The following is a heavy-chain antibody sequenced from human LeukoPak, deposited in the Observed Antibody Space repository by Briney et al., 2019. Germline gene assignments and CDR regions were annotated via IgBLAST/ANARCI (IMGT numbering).Heavy chain of an antibody. CDR1: GFTFSSYA. V-gene: IGHV3-30*04. CDR3: ARGPGSGWYWGNWFDP. D-gene: IGHD6-19*01. Sequence: PGGSLRLSCAASGFTFSSYAMHWVRQAPGKGLEWVAVISYDGSNKYYADSVKGRFTISRDNSKNTLYLQMNSLRAEDTAVYYCARGPGSGWYWGNWFDPWGQGTLVTVSS. CDR2: ISYDGSNK. J-gene: IGHJ5*02.